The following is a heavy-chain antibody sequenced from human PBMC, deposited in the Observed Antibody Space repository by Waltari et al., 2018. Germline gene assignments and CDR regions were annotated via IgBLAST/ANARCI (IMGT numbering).Heavy chain of an antibody. CDR2: IFGGGTT. CDR3: AKSITMVRGVFYYFDY. Sequence: EVQLVQSGGGLVQPGGSLRRSCAASGFTVSSNYMSWVRQAPGKGLEWISFIFGGGTTYYADSVKGRFTISTHNYKNTLFLQMNSLRPEDTAVYYCAKSITMVRGVFYYFDYWGQGTLVTVSS. J-gene: IGHJ4*02. V-gene: IGHV3-53*04. D-gene: IGHD3-10*01. CDR1: GFTVSSNY.